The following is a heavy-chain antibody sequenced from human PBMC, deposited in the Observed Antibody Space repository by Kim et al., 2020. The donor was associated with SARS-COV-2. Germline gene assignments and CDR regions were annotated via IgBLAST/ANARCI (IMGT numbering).Heavy chain of an antibody. J-gene: IGHJ3*02. Sequence: SETLSLTCTVSGGSISSGSYYWSWIRQPAGKGLEWIGRIYTSGSTNYNPSLKSRVTISVDTSKNQFSLKLSSVTAADTAVYYCAREVPRYSSGWYSTDDAFDIWGQGTMVTVSS. CDR2: IYTSGST. CDR1: GGSISSGSYY. CDR3: AREVPRYSSGWYSTDDAFDI. V-gene: IGHV4-61*02. D-gene: IGHD6-19*01.